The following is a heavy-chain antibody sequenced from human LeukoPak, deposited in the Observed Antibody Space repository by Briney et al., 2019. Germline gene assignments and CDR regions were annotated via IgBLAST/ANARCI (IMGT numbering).Heavy chain of an antibody. CDR2: ISGSGGST. CDR1: GFTFSNYW. CDR3: AKDDLGPASGTFDY. J-gene: IGHJ4*02. Sequence: GGSLRLSCTASGFTFSNYWMTWVRQAPGKGLEWVSAISGSGGSTYYADSVKGRFTISRDNSKNTLYLQMNSVRAEDTAVYYCAKDDLGPASGTFDYWGQGTLVTVSS. V-gene: IGHV3-23*01. D-gene: IGHD1-7*01.